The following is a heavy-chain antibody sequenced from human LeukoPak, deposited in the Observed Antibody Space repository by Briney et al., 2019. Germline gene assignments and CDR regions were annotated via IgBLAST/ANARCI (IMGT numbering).Heavy chain of an antibody. Sequence: SETLSLTCTVSGGSISSGSYDWYWIRQPAGKGLEWIGHIYTSGTSNYNPSLRSRVTISVDTSKNQFPLKLTSVTAADTAVYYCTKGRGIWGQGPLVTVSS. V-gene: IGHV4-61*09. J-gene: IGHJ4*02. D-gene: IGHD3-10*01. CDR2: IYTSGTS. CDR1: GGSISSGSYD. CDR3: TKGRGI.